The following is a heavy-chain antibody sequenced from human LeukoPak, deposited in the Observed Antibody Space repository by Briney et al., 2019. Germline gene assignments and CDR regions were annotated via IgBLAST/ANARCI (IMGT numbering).Heavy chain of an antibody. CDR3: ARGGYSYGFKAFDI. Sequence: PSETLSLTCAVYGGSFSGYYWSWIRQPPGKGLEWIGEINHSGSTNYNPSLKSRVTISVDTSKNQFSLRLSSVTAADTAVYYCARGGYSYGFKAFDIWGQGTTVTVSS. CDR1: GGSFSGYY. CDR2: INHSGST. V-gene: IGHV4-34*01. D-gene: IGHD5-18*01. J-gene: IGHJ3*02.